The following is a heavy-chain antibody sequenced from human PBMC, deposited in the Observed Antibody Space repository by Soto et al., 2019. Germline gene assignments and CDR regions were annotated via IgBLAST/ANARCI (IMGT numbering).Heavy chain of an antibody. CDR2: IRSRANNYAT. CDR3: ERGQQAAIGAYYSHGLDV. CDR1: GGSISSYH. Sequence: ETLSLTCTVSGGSISSYHWSWVRQAPGRGLEWVGRIRSRANNYATSSGASVRGRFTFFRDDLKNMAYLQMNTLKTEDTAINYGERGQQAAIGAYYSHGLDVWGQGISVTVSS. D-gene: IGHD2-21*01. J-gene: IGHJ6*02. V-gene: IGHV3-73*01.